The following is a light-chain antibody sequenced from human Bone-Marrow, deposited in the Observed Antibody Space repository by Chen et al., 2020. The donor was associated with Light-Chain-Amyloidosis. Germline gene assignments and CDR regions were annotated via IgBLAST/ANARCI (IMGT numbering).Light chain of an antibody. CDR2: DNH. Sequence: QSVLTQPPSVSAAPGQSVTISCSGDISNIGKNYVSWYQQYPGTAPKLLIFDNHQRPSGIPDRFSGSKSGTSATLIISGIQTGDEADYYCGAWDITLSARVFGGGTKLTVL. V-gene: IGLV1-51*01. CDR3: GAWDITLSARV. J-gene: IGLJ3*02. CDR1: ISNIGKNY.